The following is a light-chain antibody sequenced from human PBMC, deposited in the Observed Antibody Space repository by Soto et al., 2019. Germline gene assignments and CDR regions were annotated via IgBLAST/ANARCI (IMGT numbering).Light chain of an antibody. Sequence: DIAMTPSPLSLPVTPGETASISCMSSQGLLQSTGYKDLDWHLQKPGQSAQLLIYLGSNRASGVTDRFSGSGSGTDFTLQISRVEDDDVGVYYCMQALQPPPFGGGTKVEVK. CDR3: MQALQPPP. J-gene: IGKJ4*01. CDR1: QGLLQSTGYKD. CDR2: LGS. V-gene: IGKV2-28*01.